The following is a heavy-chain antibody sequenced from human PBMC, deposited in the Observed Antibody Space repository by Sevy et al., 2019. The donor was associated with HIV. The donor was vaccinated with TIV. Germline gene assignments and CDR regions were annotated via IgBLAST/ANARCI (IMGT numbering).Heavy chain of an antibody. J-gene: IGHJ4*02. CDR2: IKSKIDGGTT. D-gene: IGHD3-3*01. Sequence: GGYLRLSCAASGFTFTNAWLNWVRQTPGKGLEWVGRIKSKIDGGTTDYAAPVKGRFTISRDDSKNTLFLQMNSLKTEDTAVYYCTTDNYDFWSASSGGYWGQGTLVTVSS. V-gene: IGHV3-15*01. CDR3: TTDNYDFWSASSGGY. CDR1: GFTFTNAW.